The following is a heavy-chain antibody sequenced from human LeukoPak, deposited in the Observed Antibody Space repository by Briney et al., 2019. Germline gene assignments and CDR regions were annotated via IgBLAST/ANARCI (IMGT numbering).Heavy chain of an antibody. J-gene: IGHJ4*02. CDR3: ARLRTVAGILDQ. CDR2: IYPADSDT. V-gene: IGHV5-51*01. CDR1: GYSFINYW. D-gene: IGHD6-19*01. Sequence: GESLNISCTVSGYSFINYWIGWVRQMPGRGLEWMGIIYPADSDTRYSASFQGQVTFSVDKTINTAYVQWSSLKVSDTAMYYCARLRTVAGILDQWGQGTLVTVSS.